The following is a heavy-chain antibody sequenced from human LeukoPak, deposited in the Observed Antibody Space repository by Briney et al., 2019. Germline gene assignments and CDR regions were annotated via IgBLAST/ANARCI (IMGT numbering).Heavy chain of an antibody. V-gene: IGHV3-48*03. CDR1: GFTFSSYE. D-gene: IGHD4-17*01. CDR2: ISSSGSTI. CDR3: ASDDGDYGPDSIDY. Sequence: PGGSLRLSCAASGFTFSSYEMNWVRQAPGKGLEWVSYISSSGSTIYYADSVKGRFTISSDKAKNSLYLQMNSLRAEDSAVHYSASDDGDYGPDSIDYWGQGTLVTVSS. J-gene: IGHJ4*02.